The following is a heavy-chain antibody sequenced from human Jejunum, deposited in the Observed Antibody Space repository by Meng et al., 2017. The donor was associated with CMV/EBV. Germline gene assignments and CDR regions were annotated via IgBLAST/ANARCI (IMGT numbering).Heavy chain of an antibody. CDR2: VSPTEST. Sequence: DCISSQHWWSWDRQPPGKGLEWIGEVSPTESTNYNPSLKSRVTISGDRSKNQFSLRLSSVTAADTAVYYCARSRCTRTSCYTGTFDYWGQGTLVTVSS. V-gene: IGHV4-4*02. CDR3: ARSRCTRTSCYTGTFDY. CDR1: DCISSQHW. J-gene: IGHJ4*02. D-gene: IGHD2-2*02.